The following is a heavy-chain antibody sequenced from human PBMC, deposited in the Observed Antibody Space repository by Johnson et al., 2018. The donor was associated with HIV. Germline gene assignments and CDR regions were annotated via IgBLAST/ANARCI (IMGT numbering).Heavy chain of an antibody. J-gene: IGHJ3*02. Sequence: VQLVESGGGLVQPGRSLRLSCAASGFTFDDYAMHWVRQAPGKGLEWVSGISWNSGSIGYADSVKGRFTISRDNAKNSLYLQMNSLRAEDTALYYCAKGSTLWNPRLGDAFDIWGQGTLVTVSS. V-gene: IGHV3-9*01. D-gene: IGHD1-1*01. CDR1: GFTFDDYA. CDR3: AKGSTLWNPRLGDAFDI. CDR2: ISWNSGSI.